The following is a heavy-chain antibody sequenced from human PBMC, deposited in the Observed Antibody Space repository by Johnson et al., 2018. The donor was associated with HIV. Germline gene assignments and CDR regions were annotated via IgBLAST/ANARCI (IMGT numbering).Heavy chain of an antibody. V-gene: IGHV3-66*02. Sequence: VQLVESGGGLVQPGGSLRLSCAASGFTVSSNYMSWVRQAPGKGLEWVSVIYSGGSTYYADSVKGRFTISRDNSKNTLYLQMNSLRAEDTAVYYCAKDLIELQGAFDIWGRGTMVTVSS. J-gene: IGHJ3*02. D-gene: IGHD1-26*01. CDR1: GFTVSSNY. CDR2: IYSGGST. CDR3: AKDLIELQGAFDI.